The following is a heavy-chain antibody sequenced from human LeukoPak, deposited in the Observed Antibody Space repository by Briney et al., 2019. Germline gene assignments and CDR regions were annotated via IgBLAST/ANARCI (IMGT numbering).Heavy chain of an antibody. D-gene: IGHD5-18*01. CDR2: IYPGDSDT. Sequence: GESLKISCKGSGYSFTSYWIGWVRQMPGKGLEWMGIIYPGDSDTRYSPSFQGQVTISADKSISTAYLQWSSLKASENAMCYCARHSYTAMVHHWGQGTLVTVSS. V-gene: IGHV5-51*01. CDR1: GYSFTSYW. CDR3: ARHSYTAMVHH. J-gene: IGHJ5*02.